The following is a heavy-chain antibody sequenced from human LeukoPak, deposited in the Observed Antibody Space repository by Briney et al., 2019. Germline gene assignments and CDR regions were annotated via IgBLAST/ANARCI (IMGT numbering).Heavy chain of an antibody. V-gene: IGHV3-33*08. Sequence: GGSLRLSCAASGFIFTDYWMNWVRQAPGKGLEWVAVIWYDGSNKYYADSVKGRFTISRDNSKNTLYLQMNSLRAEDSAVYYCARDYGGNSGLDYWGQGTLVTVSS. CDR2: IWYDGSNK. CDR3: ARDYGGNSGLDY. CDR1: GFIFTDYW. D-gene: IGHD4-23*01. J-gene: IGHJ4*02.